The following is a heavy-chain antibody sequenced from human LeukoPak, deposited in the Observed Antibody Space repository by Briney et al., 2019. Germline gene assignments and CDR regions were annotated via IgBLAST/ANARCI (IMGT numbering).Heavy chain of an antibody. Sequence: SETLSLTCSVSGGSLSSYYWSWIRQPAGKGREWIGRIYTTGNTDYNPSLKSRVTMSVDTSKNQFSLNLSSVTAADTAVYYCARDARGWSGFDYWGQGTLVTVSS. CDR1: GGSLSSYY. D-gene: IGHD3-3*01. CDR2: IYTTGNT. CDR3: ARDARGWSGFDY. V-gene: IGHV4-4*07. J-gene: IGHJ4*02.